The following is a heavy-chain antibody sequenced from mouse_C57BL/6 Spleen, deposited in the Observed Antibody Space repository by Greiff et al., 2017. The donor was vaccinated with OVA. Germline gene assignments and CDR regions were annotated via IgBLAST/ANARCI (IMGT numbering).Heavy chain of an antibody. V-gene: IGHV3-6*01. Sequence: EVQLQESGPGLVKPSQSLSLTCSVTGYSITSGYYWNWIRQFPGNKLEWMGYISYDGSNNYNPSLKNRISITRDTSKNQFFLKLNSMTTEDTATYDCASYYYGSSLYYAMDYWGQGTSVTVSS. CDR1: GYSITSGYY. J-gene: IGHJ4*01. D-gene: IGHD1-1*01. CDR2: ISYDGSN. CDR3: ASYYYGSSLYYAMDY.